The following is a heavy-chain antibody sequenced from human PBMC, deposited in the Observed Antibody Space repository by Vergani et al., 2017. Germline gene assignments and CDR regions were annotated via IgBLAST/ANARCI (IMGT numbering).Heavy chain of an antibody. V-gene: IGHV4-34*01. J-gene: IGHJ4*02. CDR2: INHSGST. CDR3: ARAPSYGDFPHFDY. D-gene: IGHD4-17*01. CDR1: GGSFSGYY. Sequence: QVQLQQWGAGLLKPSETLSLTCAVYGGSFSGYYWSWIRQPPGKGLEWIGEINHSGSTNYNPSLKSRVTISVDTSKNQFSLKLSSVTAADTAAYYCARAPSYGDFPHFDYWGQGTLVTVSS.